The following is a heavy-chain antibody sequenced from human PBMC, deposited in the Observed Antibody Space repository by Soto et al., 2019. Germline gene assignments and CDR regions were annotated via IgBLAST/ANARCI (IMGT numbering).Heavy chain of an antibody. CDR3: ARDKITGLFDY. CDR1: GGSISSYF. V-gene: IGHV4-59*12. J-gene: IGHJ4*02. Sequence: SETLSLTCTVSGGSISSYFWSWIRQPPGKGLEWIGYIYYTGSTNYNPSLKSRVTISVDTSKNQFSLKLTSVTAADTAVYYCARDKITGLFDYWGQGTLVTVSS. CDR2: IYYTGST. D-gene: IGHD2-8*02.